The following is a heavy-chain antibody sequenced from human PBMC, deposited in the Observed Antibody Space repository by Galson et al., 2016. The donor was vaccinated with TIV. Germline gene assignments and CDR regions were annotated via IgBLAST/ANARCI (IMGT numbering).Heavy chain of an antibody. CDR3: TRERRFCGNNCYLSHYYGMDV. CDR1: GFTFSNYA. CDR2: ISGSGLST. Sequence: SLRLSCAVSGFTFSNYAVNWVRQAPGKGLEWVSTISGSGLSTYYADSVKGRFTISRDNSKNTLYLQMDSLRPDDTAVYYCTRERRFCGNNCYLSHYYGMDVWGQGTTVTVSS. D-gene: IGHD2-21*01. J-gene: IGHJ6*02. V-gene: IGHV3-23*01.